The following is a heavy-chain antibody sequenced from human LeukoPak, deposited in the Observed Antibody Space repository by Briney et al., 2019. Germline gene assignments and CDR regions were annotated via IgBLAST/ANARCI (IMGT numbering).Heavy chain of an antibody. CDR2: ISSTGGST. V-gene: IGHV3-23*01. CDR3: ARGGSYLSAFDI. Sequence: EAGGSLRLSCAASGITFSSYGMSWVRQAPGKGLEWVSSISSTGGSTFYADSVKGRFTISRDNSKNTLYLQMNSLRAEDTAVYYCARGGSYLSAFDIWGQGTMVTVSS. CDR1: GITFSSYG. D-gene: IGHD1-26*01. J-gene: IGHJ3*02.